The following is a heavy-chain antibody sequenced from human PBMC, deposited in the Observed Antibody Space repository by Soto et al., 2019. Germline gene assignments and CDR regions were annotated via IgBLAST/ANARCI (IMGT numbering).Heavy chain of an antibody. CDR1: GFTFSSYG. J-gene: IGHJ3*02. CDR3: AELVRGSTTDDAFDI. CDR2: ISYDGSNK. Sequence: QVQLVESGGGVVQPGRSLRLSCAASGFTFSSYGMHWVRQAPGKGLEWVAVISYDGSNKYYADSVKGRFTISRDNSKNTVYLKMNSLRAKDTAVYYGAELVRGSTTDDAFDIWGQGTMVTVSS. V-gene: IGHV3-30*18. D-gene: IGHD3-10*01.